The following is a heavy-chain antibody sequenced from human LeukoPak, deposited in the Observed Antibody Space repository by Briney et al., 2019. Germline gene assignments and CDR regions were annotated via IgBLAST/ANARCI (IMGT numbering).Heavy chain of an antibody. J-gene: IGHJ4*02. V-gene: IGHV3-30*18. Sequence: GGSLRLSCAASRFTLRNYGMHWVRQAPAKGLEGVAVISYVGSNEYYADSVKGRFTISRDNSKNTLYLQMNSRRAEDTAVYYCAKDRCSGGSCYTVDYWGQGTLVTVSS. CDR3: AKDRCSGGSCYTVDY. CDR2: ISYVGSNE. CDR1: RFTLRNYG. D-gene: IGHD2-15*01.